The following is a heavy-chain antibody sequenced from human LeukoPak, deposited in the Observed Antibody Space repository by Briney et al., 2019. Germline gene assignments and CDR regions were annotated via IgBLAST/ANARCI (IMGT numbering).Heavy chain of an antibody. J-gene: IGHJ4*02. CDR1: GFTFSTFA. D-gene: IGHD2-8*02. CDR3: ATYRQVLLPFES. V-gene: IGHV3-23*01. Sequence: GSLRLSCAASGFTFSTFAMIWVRQPPGKGLEWVSSIFPSGGEIHYADSVRGRFTISRDNSKSTLSLQMDSLRAEDTAIYYCATYRQVLLPFESWGQGTLVTVSS. CDR2: IFPSGGEI.